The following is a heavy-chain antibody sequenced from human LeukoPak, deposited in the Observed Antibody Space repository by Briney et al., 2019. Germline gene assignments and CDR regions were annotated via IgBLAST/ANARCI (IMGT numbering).Heavy chain of an antibody. V-gene: IGHV3-23*01. D-gene: IGHD6-13*01. CDR3: AKDSGSIAAAAAQK. CDR1: GVTFSSYA. CDR2: ISGSGGST. Sequence: GGSLRLSCAASGVTFSSYAMSWVRQAPGKGLEWVSGISGSGGSTYYADSVKGRFTISRDNSKNTLYLQMNSLRAEDTAVYYCAKDSGSIAAAAAQKGGQGTLVTVSS. J-gene: IGHJ4*02.